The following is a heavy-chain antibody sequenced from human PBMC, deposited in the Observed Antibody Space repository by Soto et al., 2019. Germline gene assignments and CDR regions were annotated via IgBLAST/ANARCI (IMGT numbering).Heavy chain of an antibody. D-gene: IGHD3-3*01. Sequence: QVQLVESGGGVVQPGRSLRLSCVASGFTFSSYGMHWVRQDPGKGLEWVAVIWYDGSSKYYADSVKGRFTISRDIYKNTLYLQMNSLRAEDTAVYYCARDYDFWSGAEYWGQGTLVTVSS. V-gene: IGHV3-33*01. CDR2: IWYDGSSK. CDR3: ARDYDFWSGAEY. J-gene: IGHJ4*02. CDR1: GFTFSSYG.